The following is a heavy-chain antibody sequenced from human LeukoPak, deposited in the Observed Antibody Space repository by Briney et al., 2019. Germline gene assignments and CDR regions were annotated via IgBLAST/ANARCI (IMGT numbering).Heavy chain of an antibody. CDR1: GGSISSYY. CDR2: IYYSGST. D-gene: IGHD6-13*01. J-gene: IGHJ3*02. V-gene: IGHV4-59*12. CDR3: AIRFSSSWYNDAFDI. Sequence: PSETLSLTCTVSGGSISSYYWSWIRQPPGKGLEWIGYIYYSGSTNYNPSLKSRVTISVDTSKNQFSLRLGSVTAADTAVYYCAIRFSSSWYNDAFDIWGQGTMVTVSS.